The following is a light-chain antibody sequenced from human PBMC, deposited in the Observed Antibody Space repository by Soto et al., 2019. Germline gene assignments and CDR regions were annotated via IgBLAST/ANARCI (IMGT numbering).Light chain of an antibody. Sequence: EFVLTQSPGTLSLSPGERATLSCRASQSPSSSYFAWYQQKPGQAPRLLIYGVSSRATGIPDRFSGSGSGTDFTLTISRLEPEDFAIYYCQQYNNWPITFGQGTRLEIK. CDR3: QQYNNWPIT. CDR1: QSPSSSY. CDR2: GVS. J-gene: IGKJ5*01. V-gene: IGKV3-20*01.